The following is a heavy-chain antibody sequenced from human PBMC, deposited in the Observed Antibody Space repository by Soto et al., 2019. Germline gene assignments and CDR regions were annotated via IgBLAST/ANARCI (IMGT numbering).Heavy chain of an antibody. D-gene: IGHD6-19*01. Sequence: SETPSLTCAVYGGSFRGYYWGWVRPPPGKGGGWVGEINHSGSTNYNPSLKSRVTISVDTSKNQFSLKLSSVTAADTAVYYCARGTRIAVAGTGIGNYYYGMDVWGQGTTVTVSS. CDR2: INHSGST. V-gene: IGHV4-34*01. CDR1: GGSFRGYY. CDR3: ARGTRIAVAGTGIGNYYYGMDV. J-gene: IGHJ6*02.